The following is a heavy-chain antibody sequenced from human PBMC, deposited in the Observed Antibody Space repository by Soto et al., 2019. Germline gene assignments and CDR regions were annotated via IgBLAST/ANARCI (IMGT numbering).Heavy chain of an antibody. V-gene: IGHV1-2*02. CDR1: GYTFTGYY. CDR3: ARERYQVISDGMDV. Sequence: ASVKVSCKASGYTFTGYYIHWVREAPGQELEWMGWINPQTGGTSYAQKFQGRVTLSRDTSINTAYLEVSRLRFDDAAVYFCARERYQVISDGMDVWGQGTTVTVSS. D-gene: IGHD2-2*01. CDR2: INPQTGGT. J-gene: IGHJ6*02.